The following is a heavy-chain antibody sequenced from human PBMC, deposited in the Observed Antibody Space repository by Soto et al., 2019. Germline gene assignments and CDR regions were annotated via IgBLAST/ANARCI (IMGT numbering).Heavy chain of an antibody. CDR2: IRYDGSNK. CDR1: GFIFSSFG. CDR3: ARVKQGRGGYDSPFDY. V-gene: IGHV3-33*03. J-gene: IGHJ4*02. Sequence: QVQLVESGGGVVQPGGSLRLSCAPSGFIFSSFGMHWVRQAPGKGLEWVAVIRYDGSNKYYGDSVKGRFTISRDNSKNTLYLQMNSLRVEDTAVDYCARVKQGRGGYDSPFDYWGQGTLVTVSS. D-gene: IGHD5-12*01.